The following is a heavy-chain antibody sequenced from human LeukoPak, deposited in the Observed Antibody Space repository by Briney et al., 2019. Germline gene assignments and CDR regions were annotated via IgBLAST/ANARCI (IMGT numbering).Heavy chain of an antibody. CDR1: GYTFTGYF. Sequence: ASVKVSCKASGYTFTGYFMHWVRQAPGQGLEWMGWINPNSGGTNYAQKFQGRVTMTRDTSISTAYMELSRLRSDDTAVYYCARLPVVPAAMIQDYWGQGTLVTVCS. CDR2: INPNSGGT. J-gene: IGHJ4*02. CDR3: ARLPVVPAAMIQDY. D-gene: IGHD2-2*01. V-gene: IGHV1-2*02.